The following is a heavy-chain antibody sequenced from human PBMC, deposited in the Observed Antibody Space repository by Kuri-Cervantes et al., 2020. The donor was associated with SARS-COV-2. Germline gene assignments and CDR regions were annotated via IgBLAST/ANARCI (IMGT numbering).Heavy chain of an antibody. Sequence: SETLSLTCTVSGGSISSYYWSWIRQPAGKGLEWIGRIYTSGSTNYNPSLKSRVTMSVDTSKNQFSLKLSSVTAADTAVYYCARGGGNFLTSDWHFDLWGRGTLVSVSS. J-gene: IGHJ2*01. CDR2: IYTSGST. CDR3: ARGGGNFLTSDWHFDL. CDR1: GGSISSYY. V-gene: IGHV4-4*07. D-gene: IGHD4-23*01.